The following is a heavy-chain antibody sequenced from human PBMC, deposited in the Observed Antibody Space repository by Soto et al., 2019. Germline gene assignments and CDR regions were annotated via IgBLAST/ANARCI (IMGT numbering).Heavy chain of an antibody. CDR3: APLSVSLSGPYGIHV. CDR2: MLYSGLT. D-gene: IGHD2-15*01. Sequence: SETLSLTCSVSGYSVSSSDYYWAWSRQPPGKGLEWIGSMLYSGLTYYNPSLKSRVTLSVDTSKNQFSVRLNSVTASDTAVYYCAPLSVSLSGPYGIHVWGQGTTVTVSS. V-gene: IGHV4-39*01. J-gene: IGHJ6*02. CDR1: GYSVSSSDYY.